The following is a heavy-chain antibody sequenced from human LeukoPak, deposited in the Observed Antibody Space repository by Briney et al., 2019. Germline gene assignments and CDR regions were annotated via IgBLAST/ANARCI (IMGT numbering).Heavy chain of an antibody. J-gene: IGHJ4*02. Sequence: SETLSLTCTVSGGSISSYYWSWIRQPPGKGLEWIGYIYYSGSTNYNPSLKSRVTISVDTSKNQFSLKLSSVTAADTAVYYCARSNPTPYSTLTYFDYWGQGTLVTVSS. CDR1: GGSISSYY. CDR2: IYYSGST. CDR3: ARSNPTPYSTLTYFDY. D-gene: IGHD6-13*01. V-gene: IGHV4-59*01.